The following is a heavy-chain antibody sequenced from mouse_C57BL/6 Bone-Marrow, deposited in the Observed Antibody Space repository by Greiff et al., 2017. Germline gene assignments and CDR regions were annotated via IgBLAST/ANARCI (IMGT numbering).Heavy chain of an antibody. D-gene: IGHD3-2*02. CDR3: ARGRRLRLAWFAY. Sequence: QVQLQQPGAELVMPGASVKLSCKASGYTFTSYWMHWVKQRPGQGLEWIGEIDPSDSYTNYNQKFKGKSTLTVDKSSSTAYMQLSSLTSEDSAVYYCARGRRLRLAWFAYWGQGTLVTVSA. J-gene: IGHJ3*01. CDR2: IDPSDSYT. V-gene: IGHV1-69*01. CDR1: GYTFTSYW.